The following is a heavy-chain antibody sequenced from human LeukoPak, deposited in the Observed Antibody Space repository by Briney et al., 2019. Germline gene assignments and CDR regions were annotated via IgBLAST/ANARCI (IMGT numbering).Heavy chain of an antibody. V-gene: IGHV4-38-2*02. CDR2: IYHSGST. Sequence: SSETLSLTCTVSGGSISSYYWGWIRQPPGKGLEWIGSIYHSGSTYYNPSLKSRVTISVDTSKNQFSLKLSSVTAADTAVYYCARHLDGVDYWGQGTLVTVSS. CDR3: ARHLDGVDY. J-gene: IGHJ4*02. CDR1: GGSISSYY.